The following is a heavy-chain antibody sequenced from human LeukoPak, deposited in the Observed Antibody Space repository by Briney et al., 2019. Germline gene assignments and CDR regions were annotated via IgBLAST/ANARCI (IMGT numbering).Heavy chain of an antibody. V-gene: IGHV4-34*01. CDR2: INHSATT. CDR3: ARVMQAARPPFKDV. D-gene: IGHD6-6*01. CDR1: GGSFSGYY. J-gene: IGHJ6*04. Sequence: SETLSLTCAVYGGSFSGYYWSWIRQPPGKGLEWIGEINHSATTNYNPSLKSRVTISVDTSKNQFSLKLSSVTAADTAVYYCARVMQAARPPFKDVWGKGTTVTVSS.